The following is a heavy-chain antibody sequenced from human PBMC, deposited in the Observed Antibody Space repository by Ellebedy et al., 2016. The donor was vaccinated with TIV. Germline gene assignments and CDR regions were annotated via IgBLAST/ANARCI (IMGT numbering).Heavy chain of an antibody. V-gene: IGHV1-69*05. D-gene: IGHD3-16*01. CDR3: ARDAPWGTSLAVDY. Sequence: ASVKVSXKASGGIFRSNAMSWVRQAPGQGLEWMGGIIAIFGTTNYAQKFQGRVTMTRDRSTSTVYMELSSLRSEDTAVYYCARDAPWGTSLAVDYWGQGTLVTVSS. CDR1: GGIFRSNA. CDR2: IIAIFGTT. J-gene: IGHJ4*02.